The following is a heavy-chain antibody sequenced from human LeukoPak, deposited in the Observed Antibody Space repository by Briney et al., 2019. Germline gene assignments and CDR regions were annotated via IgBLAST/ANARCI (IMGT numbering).Heavy chain of an antibody. Sequence: SGTLSLTCAVSGGSISSSNWWSWVRQPPGRGLEWIGEIYHSGSTNYNPSLKSRVTISVDKSKNQFSLKLSSVTAADTAVYYCARRRVGATMVRGVITLFDYWGQGTLVTVSS. CDR1: GGSISSSNW. V-gene: IGHV4-4*02. CDR3: ARRRVGATMVRGVITLFDY. J-gene: IGHJ4*02. CDR2: IYHSGST. D-gene: IGHD3-10*01.